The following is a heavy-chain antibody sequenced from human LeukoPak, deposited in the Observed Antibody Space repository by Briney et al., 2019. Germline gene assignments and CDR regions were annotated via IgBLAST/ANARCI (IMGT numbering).Heavy chain of an antibody. V-gene: IGHV1-69*13. CDR2: IIPIFGTA. D-gene: IGHD2-2*01. CDR3: ARDPVNNCSSTSCYLRFDP. Sequence: GASVNVSCKASGGTFSSDAISWVRQASGQGLEGMGGIIPIFGTANYAQKFQGRVTITADESSSTAYMELSSLRSEDTAVYYCARDPVNNCSSTSCYLRFDPWGQGTLVTVSS. J-gene: IGHJ5*02. CDR1: GGTFSSDA.